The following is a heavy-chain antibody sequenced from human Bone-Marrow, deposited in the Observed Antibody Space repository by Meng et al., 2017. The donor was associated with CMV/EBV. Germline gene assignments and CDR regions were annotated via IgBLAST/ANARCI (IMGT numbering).Heavy chain of an antibody. CDR2: IKPDGSEK. J-gene: IGHJ4*02. CDR1: GFTFNTYW. Sequence: GESLKISCAASGFTFNTYWMSWVRQAPGKGLEWVANIKPDGSEKYYVDSVKGRFTISRDNAKNSLYLQMNSLRAEDTAVYYCARCAWGSSLTDYWGQGTLVTVSS. D-gene: IGHD6-6*01. CDR3: ARCAWGSSLTDY. V-gene: IGHV3-7*01.